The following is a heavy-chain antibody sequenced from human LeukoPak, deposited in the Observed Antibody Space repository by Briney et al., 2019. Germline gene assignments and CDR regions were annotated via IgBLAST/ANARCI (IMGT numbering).Heavy chain of an antibody. V-gene: IGHV3-23*01. D-gene: IGHD2-2*01. Sequence: PGGSLRLSCAASGFTFSSYAMSWVRQAPGKGLEWVSDISGSGGSTYYADSVKGRFTISRDNSKNTLYLQMSSLRAEDTAVYYCAKEALGYCSSTSCYGMDYWGQGTLVTVSS. CDR3: AKEALGYCSSTSCYGMDY. CDR2: ISGSGGST. J-gene: IGHJ4*02. CDR1: GFTFSSYA.